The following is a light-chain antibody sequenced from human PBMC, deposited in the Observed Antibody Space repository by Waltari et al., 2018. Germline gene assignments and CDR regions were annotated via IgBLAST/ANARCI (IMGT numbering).Light chain of an antibody. CDR1: QSVLYSSANKSY. Sequence: DIVMTQSPDSLAVSLGERATINCKSSQSVLYSSANKSYLNWYQQKPGQPPKLLIYWASTRESGVPDRISCAGSGTDFTLTISSLQSEDVAVYYCQQYYSTPLTFGGGTKVEIK. CDR2: WAS. J-gene: IGKJ4*01. CDR3: QQYYSTPLT. V-gene: IGKV4-1*01.